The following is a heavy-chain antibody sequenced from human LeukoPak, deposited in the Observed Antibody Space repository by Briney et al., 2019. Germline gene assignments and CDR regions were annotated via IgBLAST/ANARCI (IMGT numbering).Heavy chain of an antibody. CDR1: GFTFSNYA. Sequence: GGSLRLSCAASGFTFSNYAMSWVRQAPGKGLEGVSAIVGSGASTYYADSAKGRFTISRDNSKNTLYLQMDSLRAEDTAVYYCAKKLTGSYYNPYDYWGQGTLVTVSS. V-gene: IGHV3-23*01. J-gene: IGHJ4*02. D-gene: IGHD3-10*01. CDR3: AKKLTGSYYNPYDY. CDR2: IVGSGAST.